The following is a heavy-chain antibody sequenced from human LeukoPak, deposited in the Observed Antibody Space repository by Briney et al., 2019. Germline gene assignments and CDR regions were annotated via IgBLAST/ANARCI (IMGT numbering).Heavy chain of an antibody. CDR1: GGSITSGVYY. D-gene: IGHD3-10*01. Sequence: PSQTLSLTPTVSGGSITSGVYYWSWIRQHPGKGLEWIGYIYYSGSTYYNPSLKSRVTISVDTSKNQFSLKLSSVTAADTAVYYCARGRITMVRGPLGPWGQGTLVTVSS. J-gene: IGHJ5*02. CDR3: ARGRITMVRGPLGP. V-gene: IGHV4-31*03. CDR2: IYYSGST.